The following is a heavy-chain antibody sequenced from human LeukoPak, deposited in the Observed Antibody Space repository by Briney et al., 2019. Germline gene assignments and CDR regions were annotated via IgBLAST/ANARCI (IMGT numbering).Heavy chain of an antibody. CDR3: ARAGDDRSGFYYGFDI. D-gene: IGHD3-22*01. CDR2: IYTTGST. V-gene: IGHV4-4*07. Sequence: SATLSLTCTVSGGSISSYYWSWIRQPAGKGLEWIGCIYTTGSTNYNPSLKSRVTMSVDTSKNQFSLKLSSVTAADTAVYYCARAGDDRSGFYYGFDIWGQGTMVTVSS. J-gene: IGHJ3*02. CDR1: GGSISSYY.